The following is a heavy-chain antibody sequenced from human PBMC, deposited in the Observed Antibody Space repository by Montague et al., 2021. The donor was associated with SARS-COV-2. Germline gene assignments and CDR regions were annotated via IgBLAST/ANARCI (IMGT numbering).Heavy chain of an antibody. CDR2: ISHSGSA. CDR1: GGSFSDYK. CDR3: TRGVPGY. J-gene: IGHJ4*02. V-gene: IGHV4-34*01. Sequence: SETLSLTCAVYGGSFSDYKWTWIRQSPGKGLEWLGQISHSGSANYNPSLKSRVTISVDTAKNQFSLKLTSVNDADTAVYYCTRGVPGYWGQGTLVTVSS.